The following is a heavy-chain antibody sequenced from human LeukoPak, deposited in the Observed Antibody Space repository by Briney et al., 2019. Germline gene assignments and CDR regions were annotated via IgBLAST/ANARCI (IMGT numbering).Heavy chain of an antibody. J-gene: IGHJ4*02. CDR3: AKSQYSFGSGATRPLFDY. CDR2: INPNSGGT. Sequence: ASVKVSCKASGYTFTGYYMHWVRQAPGQGLEWMGWINPNSGGTNYAQKFQGRVTMTRDTSISTAYMEVRGLTSDDTAIYYCAKSQYSFGSGATRPLFDYWGQGTQVTVSS. V-gene: IGHV1-2*02. CDR1: GYTFTGYY. D-gene: IGHD3-10*01.